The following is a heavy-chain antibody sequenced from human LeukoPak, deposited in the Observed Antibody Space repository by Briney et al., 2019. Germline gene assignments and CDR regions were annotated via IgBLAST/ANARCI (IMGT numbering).Heavy chain of an antibody. CDR2: ISSSSSYI. J-gene: IGHJ3*02. D-gene: IGHD5-24*01. CDR1: GFTFSSYS. Sequence: GGSLRLSCGSSGFTFSSYSMNWVRQAPGKGLEWVSSISSSSSYIYYADSVKGRFTISRDNAKNSLYLQMNSLRAEDTAVYYCARDRMATIDSFDIWGQGTMVTVSS. CDR3: ARDRMATIDSFDI. V-gene: IGHV3-21*01.